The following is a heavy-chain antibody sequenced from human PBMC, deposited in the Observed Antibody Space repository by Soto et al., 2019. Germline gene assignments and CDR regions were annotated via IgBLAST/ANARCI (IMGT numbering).Heavy chain of an antibody. V-gene: IGHV4-4*07. CDR1: GGSISSYY. J-gene: IGHJ6*02. Sequence: QVQLQESGPGLVKPSETLSLTCTVSGGSISSYYWSWIRQPAGKGLDWIGRIYTSGSTNYNHSLISRVAKSVDTSKNQFSLKLSSVTAADTAVYYGARDPKEAGGYCSSTSCPLYGMDVWGQWTTVTGSS. CDR3: ARDPKEAGGYCSSTSCPLYGMDV. D-gene: IGHD2-2*01. CDR2: IYTSGST.